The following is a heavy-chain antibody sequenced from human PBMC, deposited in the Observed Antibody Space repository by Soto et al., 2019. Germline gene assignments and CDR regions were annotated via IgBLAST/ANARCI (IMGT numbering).Heavy chain of an antibody. Sequence: QVQLQESGPGLVEPSQTLALTCTVSGDPLNTGGYYWSWIRHLPGKGLEWLGYIYYSGNTYYNPSLKARVNISGDMSKKQFSLRLSSVTAADTAVYHCARVSSDWFDPWGPGIQVTVSS. J-gene: IGHJ5*02. CDR3: ARVSSDWFDP. CDR2: IYYSGNT. CDR1: GDPLNTGGYY. V-gene: IGHV4-31*03. D-gene: IGHD3-10*01.